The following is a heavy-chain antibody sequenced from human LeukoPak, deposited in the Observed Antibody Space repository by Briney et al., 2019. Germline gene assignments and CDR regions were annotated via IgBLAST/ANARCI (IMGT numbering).Heavy chain of an antibody. Sequence: GGSLRLSCAASGFSVSSTYMSWVRQAPGKGLEWVSLIYTSGSTFYADSVMGRFTISRDNSKNTLFLQMNSLRAEDSAVYYCTRDRAGTQSWVEFDLWGQGTLITVSS. CDR2: IYTSGST. V-gene: IGHV3-66*03. J-gene: IGHJ5*02. CDR1: GFSVSSTY. D-gene: IGHD3-10*01. CDR3: TRDRAGTQSWVEFDL.